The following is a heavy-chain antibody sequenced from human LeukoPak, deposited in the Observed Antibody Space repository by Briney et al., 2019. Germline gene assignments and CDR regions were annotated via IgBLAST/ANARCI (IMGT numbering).Heavy chain of an antibody. CDR1: GYTFTGYY. D-gene: IGHD2-2*01. Sequence: GASVKVSCKASGYTFTGYYMHWVRQAPGQGREWMGWINPNSGGTNYAQKFQGRVTMTRDTSISTAYMELSRLRSDDTAVYYCASGYCSSTTCYWGAFDIWGQGTMVTVSS. J-gene: IGHJ3*02. CDR3: ASGYCSSTTCYWGAFDI. CDR2: INPNSGGT. V-gene: IGHV1-2*02.